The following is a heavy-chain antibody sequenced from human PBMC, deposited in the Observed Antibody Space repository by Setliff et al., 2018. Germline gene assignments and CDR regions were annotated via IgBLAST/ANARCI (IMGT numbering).Heavy chain of an antibody. CDR3: ALFGDRDTFPI. D-gene: IGHD3-16*01. Sequence: LRLSCAASGFTFSSYSMNWVRQAPGKGLEWVSAISGSGGSTYYADSVKGRFTISRDNAKNSLYLQMNSLRAEDTALYYRALFGDRDTFPIWGQGTMVTVSS. CDR2: ISGSGGST. J-gene: IGHJ3*02. CDR1: GFTFSSYS. V-gene: IGHV3-21*04.